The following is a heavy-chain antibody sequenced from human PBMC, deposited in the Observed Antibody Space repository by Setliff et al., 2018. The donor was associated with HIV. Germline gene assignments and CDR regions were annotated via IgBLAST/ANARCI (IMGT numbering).Heavy chain of an antibody. Sequence: PSETLSLTCTLSGFSISSDGFYWNWIRQRPGKGLEWIAIIHQSGTAHKRPSLKSRVTISIDTSENLFSLKLSGVTAADTAIYYCARQVGEGKWYLDSWGHGTLVTVSS. D-gene: IGHD1-26*01. CDR1: GFSISSDGFY. V-gene: IGHV4-39*01. CDR3: ARQVGEGKWYLDS. J-gene: IGHJ4*01. CDR2: IHQSGTA.